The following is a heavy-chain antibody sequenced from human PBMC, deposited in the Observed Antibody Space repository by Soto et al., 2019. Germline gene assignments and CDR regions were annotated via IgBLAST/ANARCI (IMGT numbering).Heavy chain of an antibody. V-gene: IGHV3-74*01. CDR3: VREYQFDY. CDR2: VNNDGSST. D-gene: IGHD2-2*01. J-gene: IGHJ4*02. Sequence: EVQLVESGGGLVQPGGSLRLSCAASGFTFGSYWMYWVGQAPGKGLVWVSRVNNDGSSTSYADSVKGRFTISRDNAKNTLYLQMNSLRDEDTAVYYCVREYQFDYCGQGTLVTVSS. CDR1: GFTFGSYW.